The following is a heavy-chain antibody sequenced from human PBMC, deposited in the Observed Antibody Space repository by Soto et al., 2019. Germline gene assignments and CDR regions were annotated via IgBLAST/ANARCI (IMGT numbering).Heavy chain of an antibody. Sequence: GGSLRLSCVASRFSFRNYGFHWVRQAPGEGLMWVSRLQTDGSHPDYADSVKGRFTISRDNAKNTLYLQMNNLRAEDTAVYYCARGGDPDYWGQGTLVTVSS. D-gene: IGHD2-21*02. CDR1: RFSFRNYG. CDR3: ARGGDPDY. V-gene: IGHV3-74*01. CDR2: LQTDGSHP. J-gene: IGHJ4*02.